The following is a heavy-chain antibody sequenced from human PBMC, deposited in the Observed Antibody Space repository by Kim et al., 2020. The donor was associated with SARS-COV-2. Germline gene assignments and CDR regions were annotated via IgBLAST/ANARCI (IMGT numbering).Heavy chain of an antibody. D-gene: IGHD3-16*01. CDR1: GFTLSTYG. CDR3: ARGRGNYYYYMDV. J-gene: IGHJ6*03. CDR2: TWYDGSNK. Sequence: GGSLRLSCVASGFTLSTYGMHWVRQAPGKGLEWVAVTWYDGSNKYYADSVKGRFTIPRDNSKNTLYLQMNSLRAEDTAVYYCARGRGNYYYYMDVWGKGTTVTVSS. V-gene: IGHV3-33*01.